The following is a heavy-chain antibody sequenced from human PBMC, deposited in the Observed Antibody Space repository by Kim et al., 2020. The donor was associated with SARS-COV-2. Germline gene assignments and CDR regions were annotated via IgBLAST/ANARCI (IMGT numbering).Heavy chain of an antibody. D-gene: IGHD1-26*01. CDR3: ARGGIQATGYFDH. J-gene: IGHJ4*02. Sequence: GSVKGRFTISRHNCNNTLYLEMNILRAEDTTVYYCARGGIQATGYFDHWAQGTLVTVSS. V-gene: IGHV3-53*04.